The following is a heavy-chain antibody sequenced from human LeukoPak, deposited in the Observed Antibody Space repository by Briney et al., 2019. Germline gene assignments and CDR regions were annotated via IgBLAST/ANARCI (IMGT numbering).Heavy chain of an antibody. CDR1: GGSISSGGYS. J-gene: IGHJ5*02. CDR2: TYLSGST. Sequence: PSETLSLTCAVSGGSISSGGYSWSWIRQPPGRGREGMGYTYLSGSTYYNPSLKSRVTISVDRSKNQFSLKLSSVTAADTAVYYCARAYDFWSGYSGFKNWFDPWGQGTLVTVSS. V-gene: IGHV4-30-2*01. D-gene: IGHD3-3*01. CDR3: ARAYDFWSGYSGFKNWFDP.